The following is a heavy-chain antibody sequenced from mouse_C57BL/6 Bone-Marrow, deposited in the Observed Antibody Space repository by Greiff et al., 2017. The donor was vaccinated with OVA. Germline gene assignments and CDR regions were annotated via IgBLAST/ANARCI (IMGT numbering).Heavy chain of an antibody. D-gene: IGHD1-3*01. J-gene: IGHJ2*01. CDR1: GYTFTSYW. CDR3: ASQVGYVYYFDY. V-gene: IGHV1-59*01. CDR2: IDPSDSYT. Sequence: QVQLQQSGAELVRPGTSVKLSCKASGYTFTSYWMHWVKQRPGQGLEWIGVIDPSDSYTNYNQKFKGKATLTVDTSSSTAYMQLSSLTSEDSAVYYCASQVGYVYYFDYWGQGTTLTVSS.